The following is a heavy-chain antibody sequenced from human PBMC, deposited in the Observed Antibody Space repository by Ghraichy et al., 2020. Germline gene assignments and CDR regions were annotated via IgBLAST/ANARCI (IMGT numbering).Heavy chain of an antibody. Sequence: GSLRLSCAASGFTFSSYWMSWVRQAPGKGLEWVANIKQDGSEKYYVDSVKGRFTISRDNAKNSLYLQMNSLRAEDTAVYYCARVMKQQLGDLPLPYYYYGMDVWGQGTTVTVSS. CDR3: ARVMKQQLGDLPLPYYYYGMDV. CDR1: GFTFSSYW. J-gene: IGHJ6*02. CDR2: IKQDGSEK. D-gene: IGHD6-13*01. V-gene: IGHV3-7*03.